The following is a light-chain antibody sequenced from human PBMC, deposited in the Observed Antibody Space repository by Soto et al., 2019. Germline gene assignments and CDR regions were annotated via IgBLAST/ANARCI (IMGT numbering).Light chain of an antibody. J-gene: IGKJ2*01. CDR1: QAISSY. V-gene: IGKV1-9*01. CDR3: QQLNTYPRYT. CDR2: AAS. Sequence: DIQLTQSPSLLSASVGDRVTITCRASQAISSYLAWYQQKPGQAPKLLIYAASTLQSGVPSRFSGSGSGTEFTLTISSLQPEDFATYYCQQLNTYPRYTFGQGTELEIK.